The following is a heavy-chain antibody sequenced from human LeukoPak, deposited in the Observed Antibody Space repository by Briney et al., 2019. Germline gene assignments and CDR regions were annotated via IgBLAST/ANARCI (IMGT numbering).Heavy chain of an antibody. V-gene: IGHV3-33*06. D-gene: IGHD1-26*01. CDR1: GFSFSSYG. J-gene: IGHJ4*02. CDR2: IWSHGNRK. Sequence: GGSLRLSCIPSGFSFSSYGMHWVRQAPGKGLEWVAVIWSHGNRKHHSDSVEGRFAISRDNSKNTLYLQMNSLRAEDTAVYYCAKKGATTGDFDYWGQGTLVTVSS. CDR3: AKKGATTGDFDY.